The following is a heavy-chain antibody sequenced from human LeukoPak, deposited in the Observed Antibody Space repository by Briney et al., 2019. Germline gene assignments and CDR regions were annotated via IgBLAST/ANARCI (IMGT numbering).Heavy chain of an antibody. J-gene: IGHJ6*03. CDR3: ARRNYYYYYMDV. Sequence: ASVKVSCKASGYTFTSYSISWVRQAPGQGLEWMGWISAYNGNTNYAQKLQGRVTMTTDTSTSTAYMELRSLRSDDTAVYYCARRNYYYYYMDVWGKGTTVTISS. V-gene: IGHV1-18*01. CDR1: GYTFTSYS. CDR2: ISAYNGNT.